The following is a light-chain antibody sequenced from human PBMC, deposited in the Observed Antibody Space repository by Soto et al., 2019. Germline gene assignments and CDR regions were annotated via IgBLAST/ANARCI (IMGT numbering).Light chain of an antibody. J-gene: IGKJ5*01. CDR3: QQRSNWPLSIT. CDR1: QSVTNY. Sequence: IALTQSPAKMSSLSGRTGTLACSTIQSVTNYLAWYQQKPGQAPRLLIYDASNRATGIPARFSGSGSGTDFTLTISSLEPEDFAVYYCQQRSNWPLSITLGQGTRLEI. CDR2: DAS. V-gene: IGKV3-11*01.